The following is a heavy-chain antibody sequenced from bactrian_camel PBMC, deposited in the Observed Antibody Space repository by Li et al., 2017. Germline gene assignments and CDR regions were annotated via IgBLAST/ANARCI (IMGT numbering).Heavy chain of an antibody. V-gene: IGHV3S53*01. CDR2: AGDGTT. Sequence: VQLVESGGGSVQEGGSLTLTCVASNIVSSYCMGWFRQAPGKEREGVAIAGDGTTWYADSVKGRFTISQDKATNTSYLEMNDLKPEDTAIYTCAADDAVSGGSCYGRVYLLWGQGTQVTVS. CDR1: NIVSSYC. CDR3: AADDAVSGGSCYGRVYLL. D-gene: IGHD2*01. J-gene: IGHJ4*01.